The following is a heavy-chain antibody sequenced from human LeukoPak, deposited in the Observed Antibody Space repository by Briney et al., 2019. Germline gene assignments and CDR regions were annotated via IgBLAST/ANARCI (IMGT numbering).Heavy chain of an antibody. D-gene: IGHD6-13*01. Sequence: GGSLRLSCAASGFPFSNYAMSWVRQAPGKGLEWVSSISSSSSYIYYADSVKGRFTISRDNAKNSLYLQMNSLRAEDTAVYYCASVKYSSSPFDYWGQGTLVTVSS. CDR2: ISSSSSYI. CDR3: ASVKYSSSPFDY. CDR1: GFPFSNYA. V-gene: IGHV3-21*01. J-gene: IGHJ4*02.